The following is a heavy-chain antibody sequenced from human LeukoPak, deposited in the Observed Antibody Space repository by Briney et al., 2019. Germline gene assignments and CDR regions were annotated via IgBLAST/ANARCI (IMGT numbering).Heavy chain of an antibody. V-gene: IGHV4-59*01. CDR1: GGSISSYY. Sequence: SETLSLTCTVSGGSISSYYWSWIRQPPGKGLEWIGYIYYSGSTNYNPSLKSRVTISVDTSKNQFSLKLSSVTAADTAVYYCAGDRNYYDSSGPPDYWGQGTLVTVSS. J-gene: IGHJ4*02. CDR3: AGDRNYYDSSGPPDY. D-gene: IGHD3-22*01. CDR2: IYYSGST.